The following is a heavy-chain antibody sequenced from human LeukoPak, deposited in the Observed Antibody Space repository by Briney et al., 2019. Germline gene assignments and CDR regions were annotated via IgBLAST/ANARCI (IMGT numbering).Heavy chain of an antibody. V-gene: IGHV3-15*01. J-gene: IGHJ4*02. D-gene: IGHD5-12*01. CDR1: GFTFSSYS. Sequence: GGSLRLSCAASGFTFSSYSMNWVRQAPGKGLEWVGRIKSKTDGGTTDYAAPVKGRFTISRDDSKNTLYLQMNSLKTEDTAVYYCTTDLGGGGYDWYFDYWGQGTLVTASS. CDR3: TTDLGGGGYDWYFDY. CDR2: IKSKTDGGTT.